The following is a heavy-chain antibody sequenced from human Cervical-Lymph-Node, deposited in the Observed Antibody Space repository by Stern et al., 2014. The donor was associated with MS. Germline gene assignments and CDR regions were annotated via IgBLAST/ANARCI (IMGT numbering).Heavy chain of an antibody. CDR2: IYYSGST. J-gene: IGHJ5*02. V-gene: IGHV4-59*01. CDR1: GGSIRSYY. Sequence: LQLQESGPGLVKPSETLSLTCTVSGGSIRSYYWSWIRQPPGKGLEWIGYIYYSGSTNYNPSLKSRVTISVDTSKNQFSLKLSSVTAADTAVYYCARGATQAFDPWGQGTLVTVSS. CDR3: ARGATQAFDP.